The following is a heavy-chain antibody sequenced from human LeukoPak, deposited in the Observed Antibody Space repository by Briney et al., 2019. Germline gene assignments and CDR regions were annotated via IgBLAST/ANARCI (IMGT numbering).Heavy chain of an antibody. V-gene: IGHV1-2*02. CDR2: INPKSGGT. CDR3: ARDTYGSDY. J-gene: IGHJ4*02. CDR1: GYTFTDYY. D-gene: IGHD3-10*01. Sequence: GASVKVSCKASGYTFTDYYIHWVRQAPGQELEWMGWINPKSGGTNYAQKFQDRVTMTRDTSTSTVYMELNSLRSEDTAVYYCARDTYGSDYWGQGTLVTVSS.